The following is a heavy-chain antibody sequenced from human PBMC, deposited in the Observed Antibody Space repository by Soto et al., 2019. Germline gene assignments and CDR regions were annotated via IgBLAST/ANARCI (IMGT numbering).Heavy chain of an antibody. J-gene: IGHJ4*02. CDR3: ARDGGLRLGELSPALDY. D-gene: IGHD3-16*02. CDR1: GGSISSGGYY. V-gene: IGHV4-31*03. Sequence: PSETLSLTCTVSGGSISSGGYYWSWIRQRPGKGLEWIGYIYYGGSTYYNPSLKSRVTISVDTSKNQLSLKLSSVTAADTAVYYCARDGGLRLGELSPALDYWGQGTLVTVSS. CDR2: IYYGGST.